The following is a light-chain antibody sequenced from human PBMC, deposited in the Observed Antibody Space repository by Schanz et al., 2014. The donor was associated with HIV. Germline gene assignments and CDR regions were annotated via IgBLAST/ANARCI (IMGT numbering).Light chain of an antibody. CDR3: CSYTGSGTLV. Sequence: QSALTQPASVSGSPGQSITISCTGTSSDVGSYNLVSWYQQYPGKAPKLMIYEISKWPSGVSNRFSGSKSGNTASLTISGLQAEDEADYYCCSYTGSGTLVFGGGTQLTVL. V-gene: IGLV2-23*02. CDR2: EIS. CDR1: SSDVGSYNL. J-gene: IGLJ7*01.